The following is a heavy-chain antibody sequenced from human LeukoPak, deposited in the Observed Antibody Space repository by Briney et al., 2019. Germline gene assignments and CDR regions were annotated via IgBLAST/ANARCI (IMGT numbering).Heavy chain of an antibody. J-gene: IGHJ4*02. CDR2: IGGSGGST. CDR3: AKSMTTVTTLEIDY. D-gene: IGHD4-17*01. CDR1: GFTFSSYA. V-gene: IGHV3-23*01. Sequence: GGSLRLSCAASGFTFSSYAMSWVRQAPGKGLEWVSAIGGSGGSTYYADSVKGRFTISRDNSKNTLYLQMNSLRAEDTAVYYCAKSMTTVTTLEIDYWGQGTLVTVSS.